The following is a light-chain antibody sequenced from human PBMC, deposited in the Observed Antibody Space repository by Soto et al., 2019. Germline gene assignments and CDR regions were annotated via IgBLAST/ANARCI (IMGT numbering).Light chain of an antibody. Sequence: QSVLTQPPSESGTPGQTVTISSSGSSSNIGTNYVFWYQHLPGTAPKLLIYGNNQRPSGVPDRFSGSRSGTSASLAISGLRPEDEADYYCAVWDDSLSGVVFSGGTKVTVL. CDR1: SSNIGTNY. V-gene: IGLV1-47*01. CDR2: GNN. CDR3: AVWDDSLSGVV. J-gene: IGLJ3*02.